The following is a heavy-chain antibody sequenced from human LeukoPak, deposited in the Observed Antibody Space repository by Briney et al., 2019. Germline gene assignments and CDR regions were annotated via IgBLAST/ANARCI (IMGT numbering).Heavy chain of an antibody. D-gene: IGHD2-15*01. V-gene: IGHV4-34*01. J-gene: IGHJ6*04. CDR2: INHSGST. Sequence: SETLSLTCAVYGGSFSGYYWSWIRQPPGKGVEWIGEINHSGSTNYNPSLKSRVTISVDTSKNQFSLKLSSVAAADTAVYYCASRYCSGGSCYLSYYGMDVWGKGTTVTVSS. CDR1: GGSFSGYY. CDR3: ASRYCSGGSCYLSYYGMDV.